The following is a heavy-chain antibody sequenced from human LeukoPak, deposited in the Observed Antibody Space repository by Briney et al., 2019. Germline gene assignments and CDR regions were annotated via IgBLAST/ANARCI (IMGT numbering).Heavy chain of an antibody. CDR1: RYTFSSYS. D-gene: IGHD3-22*01. CDR3: ARLRRNSDRSGYYYYYDY. CDR2: ISVGSNYI. V-gene: IGHV3-21*01. J-gene: IGHJ4*02. Sequence: GGSLRLSCAASRYTFSSYSINWVRQAPGKGLEWVSSISVGSNYIYYADSVRGRFSISRDDARNSLYLQMDSLRGDGTAVYYCARLRRNSDRSGYYYYYDYWGQGTLVTVSS.